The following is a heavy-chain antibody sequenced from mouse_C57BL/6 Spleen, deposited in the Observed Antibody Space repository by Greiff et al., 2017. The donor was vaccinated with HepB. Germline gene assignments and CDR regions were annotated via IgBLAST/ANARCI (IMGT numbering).Heavy chain of an antibody. Sequence: EVHLVESGGGLVQPKGSLKLSCAASGFSFNTYAMNWVRQAPGKGLEWVARIRSKSNNYATYYADSVKDRFTISRDDSESMLYLQMNNLKTEDTAMYYCVRDYYGSSSYWYFDVWGTGTTVTVSS. CDR3: VRDYYGSSSYWYFDV. J-gene: IGHJ1*03. CDR1: GFSFNTYA. CDR2: IRSKSNNYAT. V-gene: IGHV10-1*01. D-gene: IGHD1-1*01.